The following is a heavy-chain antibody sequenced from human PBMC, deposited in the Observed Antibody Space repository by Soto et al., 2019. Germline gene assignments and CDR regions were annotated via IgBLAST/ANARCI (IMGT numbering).Heavy chain of an antibody. D-gene: IGHD3-10*01. CDR3: ARDRKGTYYFDY. Sequence: SETLSLTCTVSGGSISSGGYYWSWIRQHPGKGLEWIGYIYYSGSTYYNPSLKSRVTISVDTSKNQFSLKLSSVTAADTAVYYCARDRKGTYYFDYWGQGTLVTVSS. CDR2: IYYSGST. CDR1: GGSISSGGYY. J-gene: IGHJ4*02. V-gene: IGHV4-31*03.